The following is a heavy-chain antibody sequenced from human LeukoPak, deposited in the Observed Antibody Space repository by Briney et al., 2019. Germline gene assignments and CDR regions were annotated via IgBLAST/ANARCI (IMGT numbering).Heavy chain of an antibody. CDR1: GFSFSSYG. Sequence: GGSLRLSCAASGFSFSSYGMHWVRQAPGKGLEWVAVISYDGSNKYYADSVKGRFTISRDNSKNTLYLQMNSLRAEDTAVYYCARDYYDGSGYYYDDYWGQGPLVTVSS. CDR2: ISYDGSNK. V-gene: IGHV3-30-3*01. J-gene: IGHJ4*02. CDR3: ARDYYDGSGYYYDDY. D-gene: IGHD3-22*01.